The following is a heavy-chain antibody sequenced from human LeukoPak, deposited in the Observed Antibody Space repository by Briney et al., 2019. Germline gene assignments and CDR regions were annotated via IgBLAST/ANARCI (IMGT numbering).Heavy chain of an antibody. J-gene: IGHJ4*02. CDR3: AKTIRGTMVRGVIFDY. CDR2: IKPDGSDQ. V-gene: IGHV3-7*03. CDR1: GFTFSNHW. D-gene: IGHD3-10*01. Sequence: GGSLRLSCVGAGFTFSNHWMSWVRQAPGKGLEWVADIKPDGSDQYFVDSVKGRFTISRDNSKNTLYLQMNSLRAEDTAVYYCAKTIRGTMVRGVIFDYWGQGTLVTVSS.